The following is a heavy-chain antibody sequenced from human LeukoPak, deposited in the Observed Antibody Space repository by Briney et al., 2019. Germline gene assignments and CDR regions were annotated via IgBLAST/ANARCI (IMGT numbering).Heavy chain of an antibody. V-gene: IGHV3-15*01. J-gene: IGHJ4*02. CDR1: GFTFSNAW. CDR3: AQANPAAPGVNFDF. Sequence: GGSLRLSCAASGFTFSNAWMSWVRQAPAKGLEWVGRIKSKTGDGTAEYAAPVKGRFTISRDSSKNTLYLQMSSLRTEDTAIYYCAQANPAAPGVNFDFWGQGTLVTVSS. D-gene: IGHD3-10*01. CDR2: IKSKTGDGTA.